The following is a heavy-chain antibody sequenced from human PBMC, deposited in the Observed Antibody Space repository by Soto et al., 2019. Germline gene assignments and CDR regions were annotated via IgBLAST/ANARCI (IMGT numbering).Heavy chain of an antibody. Sequence: EVQLLESGGGLVQPGGSLRLSCAASGFTFSTYAMTWARQAPGKGLEWVSFISGSGDSTYYADSVKGRFTISRDNSKNTMYLQMNSLRVEDTAVYYCAEDPGGNSGRNWGWGQGTLVTVSP. V-gene: IGHV3-23*01. J-gene: IGHJ4*02. CDR2: ISGSGDST. CDR1: GFTFSTYA. D-gene: IGHD2-21*01. CDR3: AEDPGGNSGRNWG.